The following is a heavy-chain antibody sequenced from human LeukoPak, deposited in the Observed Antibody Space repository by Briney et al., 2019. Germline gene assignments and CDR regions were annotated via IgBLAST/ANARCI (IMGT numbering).Heavy chain of an antibody. CDR3: AADLSGWPDYFDY. J-gene: IGHJ4*02. Sequence: GGSLRLSCAASGFTVSSNHMSWVRQAPGKGLEWVGRIKSKTDGGTTDYATFVKDSFSISRDDSKNTLHLDMNSLKTEDTAVYYCAADLSGWPDYFDYWGQGTLVTVSS. D-gene: IGHD6-19*01. CDR1: GFTVSSNH. V-gene: IGHV3-15*01. CDR2: IKSKTDGGTT.